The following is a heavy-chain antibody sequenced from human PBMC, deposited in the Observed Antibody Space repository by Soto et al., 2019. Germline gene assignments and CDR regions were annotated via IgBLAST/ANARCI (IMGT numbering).Heavy chain of an antibody. D-gene: IGHD3-22*01. J-gene: IGHJ4*02. V-gene: IGHV3-21*01. CDR1: GFTFSSYS. CDR2: ISSSSSYI. Sequence: GGSLRLSCAASGFTFSSYSMNWVRQAPGKGLEWVSSISSSSSYIYYADSVKGRFTISRDNAKNSLYLQMNSLRAEDTAVYYCARDVSWYYYDSSGYPYWGQGTLVTVSS. CDR3: ARDVSWYYYDSSGYPY.